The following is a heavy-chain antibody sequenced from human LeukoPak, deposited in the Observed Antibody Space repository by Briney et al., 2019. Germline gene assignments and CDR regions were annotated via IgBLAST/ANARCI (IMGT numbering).Heavy chain of an antibody. J-gene: IGHJ4*02. D-gene: IGHD1-26*01. CDR2: ISAYNGNT. V-gene: IGHV1-18*01. CDR1: GYTLTSYG. CDR3: ARDDGPYSGSYYFDY. Sequence: ASVKVSCKASGYTLTSYGISWVRQAPGQGLEWMGWISAYNGNTNYAQKLQGRVTMTTDTSTSTAYMELRSLRSDDTAVYYCARDDGPYSGSYYFDYWGQGTLVTVSS.